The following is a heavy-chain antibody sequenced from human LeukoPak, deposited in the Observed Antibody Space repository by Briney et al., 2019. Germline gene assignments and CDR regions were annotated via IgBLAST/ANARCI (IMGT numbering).Heavy chain of an antibody. CDR1: GFTFSRYW. V-gene: IGHV3-74*01. Sequence: PGGSLRLSCAASGFTFSRYWLHWVRQTPGKGLVRVSRINGDGSNPNNADSVKGRFTISRDNAKNTLYLQMNSLRVEDTAVYYCARGSHYGMDVWGQGTTVTVSS. CDR2: INGDGSNP. CDR3: ARGSHYGMDV. J-gene: IGHJ6*02.